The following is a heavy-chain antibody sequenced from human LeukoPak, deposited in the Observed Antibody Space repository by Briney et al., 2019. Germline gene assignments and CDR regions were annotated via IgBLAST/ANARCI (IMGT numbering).Heavy chain of an antibody. CDR3: ARGGTSRYDFIY. CDR1: GFTFSNSW. J-gene: IGHJ4*02. D-gene: IGHD3-3*01. Sequence: PGGSLRLSCAASGFTFSNSWMHWVRQAPGKGLVWVSHINSDGSSTSYADSVKGRFTISRDNAKNTPYLQMNSLRAEDTAVYYCARGGTSRYDFIYWGQGTLVPVSS. CDR2: INSDGSST. V-gene: IGHV3-74*01.